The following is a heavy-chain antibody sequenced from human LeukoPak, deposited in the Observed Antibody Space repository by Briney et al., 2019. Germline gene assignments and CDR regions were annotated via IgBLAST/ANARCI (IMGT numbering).Heavy chain of an antibody. Sequence: ASVKVSCKACGYTFTSYGISWVRQAPGQGLEWMGRINPNSGGTHYAQKSQARVTMTRDTSISTVYMELSRLRSDDTAVYYCARDRVGGRAEYYFDYWGQGTLVTVSS. CDR3: ARDRVGGRAEYYFDY. CDR2: INPNSGGT. V-gene: IGHV1-2*06. J-gene: IGHJ4*02. D-gene: IGHD2-15*01. CDR1: GYTFTSYG.